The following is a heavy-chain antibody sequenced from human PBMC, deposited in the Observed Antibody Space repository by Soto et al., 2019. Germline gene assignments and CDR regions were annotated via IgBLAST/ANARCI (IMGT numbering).Heavy chain of an antibody. V-gene: IGHV3-74*01. CDR2: INGDGSIA. CDR3: ARGIRSYYGVDV. CDR1: GFSFTTYW. D-gene: IGHD3-10*01. J-gene: IGHJ6*02. Sequence: EVQLVESGGGLIQPGGSLTLSCAASGFSFTTYWIHWVRQTPGKGLVWVSRINGDGSIANYADSVKGRFTISRDNANNMVYLQMSSLRAEDTALYYCARGIRSYYGVDVWGQGTTVTISS.